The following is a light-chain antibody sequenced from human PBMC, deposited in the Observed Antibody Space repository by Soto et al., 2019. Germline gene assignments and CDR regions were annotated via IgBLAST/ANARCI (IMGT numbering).Light chain of an antibody. CDR3: FLSQSGDRL. CDR2: DTY. CDR1: TGGVTSGHW. V-gene: IGLV7-46*01. J-gene: IGLJ3*02. Sequence: QAVVTQDPSLTVSPGGTVTLTCGSSTGGVTSGHWPYWIQQKPGQAPRTLIYDTYSKHSWTPGRFSGSIVGGKAALTLSGAQPEDEADYYCFLSQSGDRLFGGGTKLTVL.